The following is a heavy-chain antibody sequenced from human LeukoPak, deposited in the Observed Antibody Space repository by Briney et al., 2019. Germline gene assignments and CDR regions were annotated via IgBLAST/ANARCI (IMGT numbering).Heavy chain of an antibody. J-gene: IGHJ4*02. V-gene: IGHV3-30*18. D-gene: IGHD1-26*01. CDR3: AKGDYYFDY. CDR2: ISYDGSNK. Sequence: AGGSLRLSSAVSGFTFSSYGMHWVRQAPGKGLEWVAVISYDGSNKYYADSVKGRFTISRDNSKNTLYLQMNSLRAEDTAVYYCAKGDYYFDYWGQGTLVTVSS. CDR1: GFTFSSYG.